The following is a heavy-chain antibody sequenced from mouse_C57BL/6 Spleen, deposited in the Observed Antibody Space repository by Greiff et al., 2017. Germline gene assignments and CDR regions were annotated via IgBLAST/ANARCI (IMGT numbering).Heavy chain of an antibody. CDR3: ARYYYGPLAY. CDR2: IYPGDGGT. J-gene: IGHJ3*01. D-gene: IGHD1-1*01. CDR1: GYAFTSYW. V-gene: IGHV1-80*01. Sequence: QVQLQQPGAELVKPGASVKISCKASGYAFTSYWMNWVKQRPGQGLEWIGQIYPGDGGTNYNGKFKGKATLTADKSSSTAYMQLSSLTSEDSAVYFCARYYYGPLAYWGQGTLVTVSA.